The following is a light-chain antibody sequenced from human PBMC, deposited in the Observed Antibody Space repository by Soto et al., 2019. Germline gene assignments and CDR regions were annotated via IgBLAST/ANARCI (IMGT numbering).Light chain of an antibody. CDR2: AAS. Sequence: DIQLTQSPSFLSASVGDRVTITCRASQDVSDYLAWYQHAPGKAPNLLIYAASTLQSGVPSRFSGSGSGTDFTLTISSLQPEDVATYYCQKYNSAPPLTFGGGTKVDIK. J-gene: IGKJ4*01. CDR3: QKYNSAPPLT. CDR1: QDVSDY. V-gene: IGKV1-27*01.